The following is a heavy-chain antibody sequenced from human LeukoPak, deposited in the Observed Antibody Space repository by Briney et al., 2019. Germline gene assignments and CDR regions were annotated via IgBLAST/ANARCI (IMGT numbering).Heavy chain of an antibody. J-gene: IGHJ6*02. CDR2: ISGSGGST. CDR1: GFTFSSYA. Sequence: PGGSLRLSCAASGFTFSSYAMSWVRQAPGKGLEWVSAISGSGGSTYYADSVKGRFTISRDNSKNTLYLQMNSLRAEDTAVYYCAKKRDSSSWYWGIWHYYYGMDVWGQGTTVTVSS. V-gene: IGHV3-23*01. D-gene: IGHD6-13*01. CDR3: AKKRDSSSWYWGIWHYYYGMDV.